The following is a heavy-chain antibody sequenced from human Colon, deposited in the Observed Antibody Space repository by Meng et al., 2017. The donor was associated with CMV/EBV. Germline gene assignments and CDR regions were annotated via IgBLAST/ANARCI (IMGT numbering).Heavy chain of an antibody. V-gene: IGHV1-18*04. CDR1: GFPFTSDS. Sequence: SGFPFTSDSFTWVRQAPGQGLEWLGWISAYNGNTNYAQIVQGRVTMTTDPSTTTAYMELTDLRSDDTAVYYCARLNGGNSGDWFDPWGQGTLVTVSS. J-gene: IGHJ5*02. D-gene: IGHD4-23*01. CDR3: ARLNGGNSGDWFDP. CDR2: ISAYNGNT.